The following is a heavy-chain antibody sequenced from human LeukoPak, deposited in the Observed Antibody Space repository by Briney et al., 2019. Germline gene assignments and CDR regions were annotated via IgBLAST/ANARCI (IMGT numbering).Heavy chain of an antibody. CDR3: AKRIYDFWSGYYRRAENHFDY. V-gene: IGHV3-23*01. J-gene: IGHJ4*02. D-gene: IGHD3-3*01. Sequence: GGSLRLSCAASGFTFSSYAMSSVRQAPGKGLEWVSAISGSGGSTYYADSVKGRFTISRDNSKNTLYLQMNSLRAEDTAVYYCAKRIYDFWSGYYRRAENHFDYWGQGTLVTVSS. CDR1: GFTFSSYA. CDR2: ISGSGGST.